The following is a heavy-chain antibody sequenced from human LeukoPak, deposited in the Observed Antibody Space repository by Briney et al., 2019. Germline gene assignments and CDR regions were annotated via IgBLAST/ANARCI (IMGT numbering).Heavy chain of an antibody. D-gene: IGHD2-15*01. Sequence: ASVKVSCKASGYTFTSYDFNWVRQATGQRPEWMGWMSPNSGDTGYAQKFQDRVTMTRNTSISTAYMELSSLRSDDTAVYYCARDPGYCSGGSCYGDYWGQGTLVTVSS. CDR1: GYTFTSYD. CDR3: ARDPGYCSGGSCYGDY. J-gene: IGHJ4*02. CDR2: MSPNSGDT. V-gene: IGHV1-8*01.